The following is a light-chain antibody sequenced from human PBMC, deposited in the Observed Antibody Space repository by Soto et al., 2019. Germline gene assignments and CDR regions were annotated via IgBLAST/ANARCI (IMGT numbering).Light chain of an antibody. J-gene: IGLJ1*01. V-gene: IGLV2-14*01. CDR3: SSYTISSLYV. CDR2: DVS. Sequence: QSALTQPASVSGSPGQSITISCTGTSSDVGGYNYVSWYQQHPGKDPKLMIYDVSNRPSGVSNRFSGSKSGKTASLNISGLQAEDEADYYCSSYTISSLYVFGTGTKLTVL. CDR1: SSDVGGYNY.